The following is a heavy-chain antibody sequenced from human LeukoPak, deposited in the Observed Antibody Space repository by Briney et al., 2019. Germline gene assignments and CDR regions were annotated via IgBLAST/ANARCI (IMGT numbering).Heavy chain of an antibody. J-gene: IGHJ6*02. CDR1: GFTFSSYA. Sequence: GGSLRLSCAASGFTFSSYAMSWVRQAPGKGLEWVSAISGSGGSTYYADSVKGRFTISRDNSKNTLYLQMNSLRAEDTAVYYCARARSTMVRGVRDYYGMDVWGQGTTVTVSS. V-gene: IGHV3-23*01. CDR2: ISGSGGST. CDR3: ARARSTMVRGVRDYYGMDV. D-gene: IGHD3-10*01.